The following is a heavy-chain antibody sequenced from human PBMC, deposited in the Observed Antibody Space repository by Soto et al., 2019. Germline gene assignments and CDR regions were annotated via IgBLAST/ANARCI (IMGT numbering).Heavy chain of an antibody. V-gene: IGHV3-74*01. CDR3: ASAMGGTRNALNI. CDR2: INSDGSST. D-gene: IGHD6-19*01. CDR1: RFTFSTYW. J-gene: IGHJ3*02. Sequence: GESLRLSCTASRFTFSTYWMHWVRQDPGKGLLWVSRINSDGSSTNYADSVKGRFTISRDNAKSTLWLQMNSLRAEDTAVYYCASAMGGTRNALNIWGQGTMVTVSS.